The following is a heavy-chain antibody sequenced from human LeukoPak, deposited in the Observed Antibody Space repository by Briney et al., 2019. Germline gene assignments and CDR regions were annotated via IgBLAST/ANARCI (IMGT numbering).Heavy chain of an antibody. CDR1: GFTFDDYT. CDR3: AREVDPGYFDL. V-gene: IGHV3-43*01. J-gene: IGHJ2*01. CDR2: ISWDGGST. Sequence: SGGSLRLSCAASGFTFDDYTMHWVRQAPGKGLEWVSLISWDGGSTFYADSVKGRFTISRDNAKNTLYLQMNSLRAEDTAVYYCAREVDPGYFDLWGRGTLVTVSS.